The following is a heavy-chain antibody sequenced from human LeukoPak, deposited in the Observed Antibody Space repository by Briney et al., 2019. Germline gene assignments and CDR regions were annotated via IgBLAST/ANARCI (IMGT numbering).Heavy chain of an antibody. CDR1: GGSISSGDYY. CDR2: IYYSGST. Sequence: SETLSLTCTVSGGSISSGDYYWGWIRQPPGKGLEWIGYIYYSGSTYYNPSLKSRVTISVDTSKNQFSLKLSSVTAADTAVYYCARAVYRAATYYYYYYMDVWGKGTTVTVSS. V-gene: IGHV4-30-4*08. CDR3: ARAVYRAATYYYYYYMDV. D-gene: IGHD2-15*01. J-gene: IGHJ6*03.